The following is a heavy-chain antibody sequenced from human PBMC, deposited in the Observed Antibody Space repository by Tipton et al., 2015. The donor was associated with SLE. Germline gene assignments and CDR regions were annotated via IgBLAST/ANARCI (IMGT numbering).Heavy chain of an antibody. D-gene: IGHD3-10*01. J-gene: IGHJ5*02. V-gene: IGHV5-51*01. CDR3: ARQVYYGSGSSNWFDP. CDR1: GYSFTSYW. Sequence: QSGAEVKKPGESLKISCKGSGYSFTSYWIGWVRQMPGKGLEWMGIIYPGDSDTRYSPSFQGQVTISADKSISTAYLQWSSLKASDTAMYYCARQVYYGSGSSNWFDPWGQGTLVTVSS. CDR2: IYPGDSDT.